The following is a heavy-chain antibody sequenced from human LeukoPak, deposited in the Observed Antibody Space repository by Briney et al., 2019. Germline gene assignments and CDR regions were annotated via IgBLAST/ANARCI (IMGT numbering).Heavy chain of an antibody. Sequence: SETLSLTCTVSGGSISSYYWSWIRQPPGKGLEWIGYIYSSGSTNYNPSLKSRVTISVDTSKNQFSLNLRSVTAADTAVYYCARGSYYDSSGTYYYGMDVWGQGTTVTVSS. CDR3: ARGSYYDSSGTYYYGMDV. D-gene: IGHD3-22*01. CDR2: IYSSGST. J-gene: IGHJ6*02. CDR1: GGSISSYY. V-gene: IGHV4-59*01.